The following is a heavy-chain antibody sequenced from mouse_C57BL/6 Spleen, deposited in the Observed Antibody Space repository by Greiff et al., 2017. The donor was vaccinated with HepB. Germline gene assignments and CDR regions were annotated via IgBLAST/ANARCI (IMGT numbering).Heavy chain of an antibody. Sequence: QLQQPGAELVRPGSSVKLSCKASGYTFTSYWMHWVKQRPIQGLEWIGNIDPSDSETHYNQKFKDKATLTVDKSSSTAYMQLSSLTSEDSAVYYCARSDYYGSSHWYFDVWGTGTTVTVSS. D-gene: IGHD1-1*01. V-gene: IGHV1-52*01. CDR2: IDPSDSET. J-gene: IGHJ1*03. CDR1: GYTFTSYW. CDR3: ARSDYYGSSHWYFDV.